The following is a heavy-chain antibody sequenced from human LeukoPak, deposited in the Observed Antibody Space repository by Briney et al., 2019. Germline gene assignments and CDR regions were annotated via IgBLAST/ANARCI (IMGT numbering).Heavy chain of an antibody. V-gene: IGHV3-20*04. D-gene: IGHD3-10*01. CDR1: GFPFDDYG. J-gene: IGHJ4*02. CDR3: ARRKGPYGSGTYYDS. CDR2: VSWNGAYT. Sequence: GGSLRLSCAASGFPFDDYGMSWVRLAPGKGLEWVSGVSWNGAYTEYADSVRGRFTISRDNAKKSLYLQMNSLRVDDTALYYCARRKGPYGSGTYYDSWGQGALVSVSS.